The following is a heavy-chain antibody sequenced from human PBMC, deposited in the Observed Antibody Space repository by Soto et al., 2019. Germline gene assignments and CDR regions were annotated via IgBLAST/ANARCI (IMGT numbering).Heavy chain of an antibody. D-gene: IGHD3-9*01. CDR3: ARDDIGPPRYDILTGPGLTRYYYYYMDV. CDR2: ISAYNGNT. V-gene: IGHV1-18*01. CDR1: GYTFTSYG. J-gene: IGHJ6*03. Sequence: ASVKVSCKASGYTFTSYGISWVRQAPGQGLEWMGWISAYNGNTNYAQKLQGRVTMTTDTSTSTAYMELRSLRSDDTAVYYCARDDIGPPRYDILTGPGLTRYYYYYMDVWGKGTTVTVSS.